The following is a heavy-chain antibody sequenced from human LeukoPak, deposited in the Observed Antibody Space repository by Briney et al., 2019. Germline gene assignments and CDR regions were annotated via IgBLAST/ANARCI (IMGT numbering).Heavy chain of an antibody. CDR3: ARRKGLDDSSGYYYYYYYMDV. CDR2: IYYSGST. Sequence: SETLSLTCAVYGGSFSGYYWGWIRQPPGKGLEWIGSIYYSGSTYYNPSLKSRVTISVDTSKNQFSLKLSSVTAADTAVYYCARRKGLDDSSGYYYYYYYMDVWGKGTTVTISS. D-gene: IGHD3-22*01. V-gene: IGHV4-34*01. J-gene: IGHJ6*03. CDR1: GGSFSGYY.